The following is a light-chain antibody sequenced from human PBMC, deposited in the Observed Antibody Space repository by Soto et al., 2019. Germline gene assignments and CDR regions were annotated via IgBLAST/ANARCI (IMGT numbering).Light chain of an antibody. V-gene: IGKV4-1*01. CDR2: WAS. J-gene: IGKJ2*01. CDR1: QSVLRTSNDKNS. Sequence: DIVMTQSPDSLAVSLGERATINCKSSQSVLRTSNDKNSLSWYQQKPGQPPKLLIYWASTRESGVPDRFSGSGSGTDFTLTISSLQAEDVAVYYCQQYYSTPYTFGQGTKLEIK. CDR3: QQYYSTPYT.